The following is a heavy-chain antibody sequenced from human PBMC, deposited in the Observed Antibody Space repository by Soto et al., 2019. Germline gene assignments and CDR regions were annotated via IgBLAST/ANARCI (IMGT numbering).Heavy chain of an antibody. V-gene: IGHV3-7*01. Sequence: GGSQRLSCAASGFTFSSYAMSWVRQAPGKGLEWVANIKQDGSEKNYVDSVKGRFTISRDNAKNALYLQMNSLRVEDTAVYYCAREIAARLWGKGTTVTVSS. CDR1: GFTFSSYA. D-gene: IGHD6-6*01. J-gene: IGHJ6*04. CDR2: IKQDGSEK. CDR3: AREIAARL.